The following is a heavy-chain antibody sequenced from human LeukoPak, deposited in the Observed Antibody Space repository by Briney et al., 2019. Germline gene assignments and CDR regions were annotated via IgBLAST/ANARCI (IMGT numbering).Heavy chain of an antibody. CDR3: ARQAGGTSGPFDY. CDR2: INHSGST. Sequence: SETLSLTCAVYGGSFSGYYWSWIRQPPGKGLEWIGEINHSGSTNYNPSLKSRVTISVDTSKNQFSLKLSSVTAADTAVYYCARQAGGTSGPFDYWGQGTLVTVSS. V-gene: IGHV4-34*01. D-gene: IGHD4-23*01. J-gene: IGHJ4*02. CDR1: GGSFSGYY.